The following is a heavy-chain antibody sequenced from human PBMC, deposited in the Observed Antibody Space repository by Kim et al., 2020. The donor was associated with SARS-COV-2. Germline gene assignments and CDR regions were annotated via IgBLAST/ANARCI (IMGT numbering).Heavy chain of an antibody. CDR3: ARDLYYDHYIVSY. D-gene: IGHD3-22*01. Sequence: ASVKVSCKASGYTFTGYYMHWVRQAPGQGLEWMGRINPNSGGTNYAQKFQGRVTMTRDTSISTAYMELSRLRSDDTAVYYCARDLYYDHYIVSYWGQGTLVTVSS. CDR1: GYTFTGYY. CDR2: INPNSGGT. V-gene: IGHV1-2*06. J-gene: IGHJ4*02.